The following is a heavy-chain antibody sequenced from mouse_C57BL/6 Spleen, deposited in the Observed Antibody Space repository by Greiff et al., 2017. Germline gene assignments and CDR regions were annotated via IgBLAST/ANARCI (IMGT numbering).Heavy chain of an antibody. Sequence: DVKLVESGGDLVKPGGSLKLSCAASGFTFSSYGMSWVRQTPDKRLEWVATISSGGSYTYYPDSVKGRFTISRDTAKNTLYLQMSSLKSEDTAMYYCARRGYGSEYFDYWGQGTTLTVSS. CDR2: ISSGGSYT. V-gene: IGHV5-6*02. CDR1: GFTFSSYG. D-gene: IGHD1-1*01. CDR3: ARRGYGSEYFDY. J-gene: IGHJ2*01.